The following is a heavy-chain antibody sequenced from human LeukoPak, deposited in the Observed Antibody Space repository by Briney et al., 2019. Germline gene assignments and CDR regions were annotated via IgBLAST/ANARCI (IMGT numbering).Heavy chain of an antibody. V-gene: IGHV4-34*01. J-gene: IGHJ3*02. Sequence: PSETLSLTCTVSGGSISSYCWSWIRQPPGKGLEWIGEINHSGSTNYNPSLKSRVTISVDKSKNQFSLKLSSVTAADTAVYYCARDQRAVYSMLGAFDIWGQGTMVTVSS. CDR1: GGSISSYC. D-gene: IGHD2-8*01. CDR3: ARDQRAVYSMLGAFDI. CDR2: INHSGST.